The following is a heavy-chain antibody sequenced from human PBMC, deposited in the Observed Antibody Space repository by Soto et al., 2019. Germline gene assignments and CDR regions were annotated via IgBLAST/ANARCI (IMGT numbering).Heavy chain of an antibody. V-gene: IGHV3-64*01. Sequence: GGSLRVSCAASGFIFSTYSMHWGRQAPGKGLEYVSGVISNGGSTFYANSVKGRFAISRDNSKNTLYLQMDSLTADDMAVYYCARTTVAFYFDCWGQGP. CDR1: GFIFSTYS. CDR2: VISNGGST. CDR3: ARTTVAFYFDC. D-gene: IGHD1-1*01. J-gene: IGHJ4*02.